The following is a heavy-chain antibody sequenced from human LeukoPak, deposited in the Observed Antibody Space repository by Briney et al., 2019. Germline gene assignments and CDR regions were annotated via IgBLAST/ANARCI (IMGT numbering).Heavy chain of an antibody. V-gene: IGHV1-24*01. J-gene: IGHJ3*02. CDR3: AAIYGDYVXXAXXX. Sequence: GASVKVSCKVSGYTLTELSMHWVRQAPGKGLEWMGGFDPEDGETIYAQKFQGRVTMTEDTSTDTAYMELSSLRSEYTAVYYCAAIYGDYVXXAXXXXGQGXXXTV. CDR2: FDPEDGET. D-gene: IGHD4-17*01. CDR1: GYTLTELS.